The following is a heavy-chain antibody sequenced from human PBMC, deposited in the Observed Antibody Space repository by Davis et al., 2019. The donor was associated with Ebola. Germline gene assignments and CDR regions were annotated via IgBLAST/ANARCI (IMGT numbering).Heavy chain of an antibody. CDR2: ISTDGGST. CDR1: GFTFSSYP. D-gene: IGHD6-19*01. CDR3: VKKFASGLCPSDY. Sequence: GESLKISCSASGFTFSSYPMHWVRQAPGKGPEFFSAISTDGGSTYYADSVKGRFTISRDNSKNTLHLQMSSLRAEDTAVYYCVKKFASGLCPSDYWGQGTLVTVSS. V-gene: IGHV3-64D*06. J-gene: IGHJ4*02.